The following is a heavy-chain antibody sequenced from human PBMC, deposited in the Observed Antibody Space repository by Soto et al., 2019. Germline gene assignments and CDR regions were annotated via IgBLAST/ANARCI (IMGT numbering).Heavy chain of an antibody. Sequence: RLSCAASGFTFNSYWMHWVRQVPGKGLVWVSRIDTDGTYTSYADSVKGRFTISRDNAKNTLYLQMNSLRGEDTALYYCVRDTFGPRDYWGQGTLVTVSS. V-gene: IGHV3-74*01. CDR2: IDTDGTYT. CDR3: VRDTFGPRDY. J-gene: IGHJ4*02. D-gene: IGHD3-16*01. CDR1: GFTFNSYW.